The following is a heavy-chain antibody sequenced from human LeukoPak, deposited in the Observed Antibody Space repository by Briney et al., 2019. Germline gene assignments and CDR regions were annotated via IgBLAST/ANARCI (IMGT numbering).Heavy chain of an antibody. V-gene: IGHV5-51*01. D-gene: IGHD6-13*01. J-gene: IGHJ3*02. Sequence: GESLQISCKGSGYSFTSYWIGWVRQMPGKGLEWMGIIYPGDSDTRYSPSFQGQVTISADKSISTAYLQWSSLKASDTAMYYCAGTYSSSWFVVDDAFDIWGQGTMVTVSS. CDR3: AGTYSSSWFVVDDAFDI. CDR2: IYPGDSDT. CDR1: GYSFTSYW.